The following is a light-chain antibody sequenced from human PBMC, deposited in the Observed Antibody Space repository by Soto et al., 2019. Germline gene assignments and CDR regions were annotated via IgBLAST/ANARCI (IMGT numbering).Light chain of an antibody. J-gene: IGKJ1*01. V-gene: IGKV1-5*03. CDR1: QSISVW. Sequence: DIQMTQSPSTLSASVGDRVTITCRASQSISVWLAWYQHKPGKAPKLLIYKSSSLESGVPSRFSGSGSGTEFTLTISSLQPDDFETYYCQQYNSFSPTLGQGNKVEI. CDR2: KSS. CDR3: QQYNSFSPT.